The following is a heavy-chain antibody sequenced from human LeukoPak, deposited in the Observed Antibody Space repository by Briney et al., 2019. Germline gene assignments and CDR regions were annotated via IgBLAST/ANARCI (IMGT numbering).Heavy chain of an antibody. CDR1: GFTFDDYA. D-gene: IGHD3-22*01. J-gene: IGHJ4*02. CDR2: ISWNSGSI. CDR3: AKGMWDSSGYGLDY. V-gene: IGHV3-9*01. Sequence: GRSLRLSCAASGFTFDDYAMHWVRQAPGKGLEWVSGISWNSGSIGYADSVKGRFTISRDNAKNSLYLQMNSLRAEDTALYYCAKGMWDSSGYGLDYWGQGTLVTVSS.